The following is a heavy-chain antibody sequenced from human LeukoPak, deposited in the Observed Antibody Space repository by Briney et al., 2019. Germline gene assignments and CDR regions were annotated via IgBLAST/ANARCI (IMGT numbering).Heavy chain of an antibody. Sequence: GSLRLSCAASGFTFSSYAMSWVRQAPGKGLEWIGYIYYSGSTNYNPSLKSRVTISVDTSKNQFSLKLSSVTAADTAVYYCASAPQGGYWGQGTLVTVSS. CDR1: GFTFSSYA. CDR3: ASAPQGGY. D-gene: IGHD3-16*01. J-gene: IGHJ4*02. CDR2: IYYSGST. V-gene: IGHV4-59*01.